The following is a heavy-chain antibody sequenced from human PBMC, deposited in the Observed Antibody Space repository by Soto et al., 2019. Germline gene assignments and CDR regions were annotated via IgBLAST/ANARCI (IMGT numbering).Heavy chain of an antibody. Sequence: LSLTCTVFGGSASSSSSFWGWIRQSPGKGLEWIGSIYYSGTTYYNPSLKSRVTISVDTSKSQFSLKMRSVTAADTAVYFCARHPATSVTWFYGMDVCGQGTTVTVSS. V-gene: IGHV4-39*01. CDR2: IYYSGTT. J-gene: IGHJ6*02. CDR1: GGSASSSSSF. CDR3: ARHPATSVTWFYGMDV. D-gene: IGHD3-22*01.